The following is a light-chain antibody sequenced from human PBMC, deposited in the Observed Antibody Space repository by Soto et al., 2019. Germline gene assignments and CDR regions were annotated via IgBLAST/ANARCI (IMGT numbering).Light chain of an antibody. V-gene: IGKV1-9*01. Sequence: DIPLTQSPSFLSASVGDRVTITCRASRGISSHLAWYQQKPGKAPKLLIYAASTLQSGVPSRFSGSGSGTEFTLTISSLQPEDSATYYCQQVNSYPLTFGGGTKVEIK. J-gene: IGKJ4*01. CDR3: QQVNSYPLT. CDR1: RGISSH. CDR2: AAS.